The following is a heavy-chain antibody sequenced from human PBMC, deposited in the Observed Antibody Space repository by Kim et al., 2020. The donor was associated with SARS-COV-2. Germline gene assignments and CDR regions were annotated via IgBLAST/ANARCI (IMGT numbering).Heavy chain of an antibody. J-gene: IGHJ4*02. CDR3: TTDIVVVPAAMGNPY. V-gene: IGHV3-15*01. Sequence: APVKGRFTISRDDSKNTLYLQMNSLKTEDTAVYYCTTDIVVVPAAMGNPYWGQGTLVTVSS. D-gene: IGHD2-2*01.